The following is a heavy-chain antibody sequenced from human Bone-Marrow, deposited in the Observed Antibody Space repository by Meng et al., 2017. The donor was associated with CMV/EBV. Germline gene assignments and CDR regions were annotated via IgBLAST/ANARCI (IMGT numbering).Heavy chain of an antibody. V-gene: IGHV1-46*01. J-gene: IGHJ6*02. CDR1: GYTFTSYY. D-gene: IGHD6-6*01. CDR2: INPSGGST. CDR3: AREGGAYSSSPGPYYYYGMDV. Sequence: ASVKVSCKASGYTFTSYYMHWVRQAPGQGLEWMGIINPSGGSTSYAQKFQGRVTMTRDTSTSTVYMEPSSLRSEDTAVYYCAREGGAYSSSPGPYYYYGMDVWGQGTTVTVSS.